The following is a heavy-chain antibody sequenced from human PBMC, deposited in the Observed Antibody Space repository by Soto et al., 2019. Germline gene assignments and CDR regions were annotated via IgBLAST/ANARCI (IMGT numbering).Heavy chain of an antibody. Sequence: QVQLVQSGAEVKKPGASVKVSCKASGYTFTGYYMHWVRQAPGQGLEWMGWINPNSGDTNYAQKFQGWVTMTRDTSISTAYMELSRLRSDDTAVYYCARVGIQLRGAYFDYWGQGTLVTVSS. CDR3: ARVGIQLRGAYFDY. CDR2: INPNSGDT. CDR1: GYTFTGYY. V-gene: IGHV1-2*04. D-gene: IGHD5-18*01. J-gene: IGHJ4*02.